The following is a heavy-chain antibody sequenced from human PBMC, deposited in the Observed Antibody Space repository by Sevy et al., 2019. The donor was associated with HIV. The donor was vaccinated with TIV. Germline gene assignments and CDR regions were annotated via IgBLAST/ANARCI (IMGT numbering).Heavy chain of an antibody. CDR2: IYYSGST. Sequence: SETLSLTCTVSGGSVSSGSYYWSWIRQPPGKGLEWIWYIYYSGSTNYNPSLKSRVTISVDTSKNQFSLKLSSVTAADTAVYYCARDKADTAMVNWFDPWGQGTLVTVSS. CDR1: GGSVSSGSYY. V-gene: IGHV4-61*01. CDR3: ARDKADTAMVNWFDP. D-gene: IGHD5-18*01. J-gene: IGHJ5*02.